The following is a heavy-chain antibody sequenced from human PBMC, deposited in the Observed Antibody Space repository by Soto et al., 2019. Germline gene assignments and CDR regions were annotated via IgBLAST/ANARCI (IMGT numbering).Heavy chain of an antibody. CDR1: GFTFSSYD. Sequence: PGGSLSLSCAASGFTFSSYDMHWVRQATGKGLEWVSAIGTAGDTYYPGSVKGRFTISRENAKNSLYLQMNSLRAGDTAVYYCARDRGQQLAWYFDLWGRGTLVTVSS. CDR2: IGTAGDT. J-gene: IGHJ2*01. V-gene: IGHV3-13*01. D-gene: IGHD6-13*01. CDR3: ARDRGQQLAWYFDL.